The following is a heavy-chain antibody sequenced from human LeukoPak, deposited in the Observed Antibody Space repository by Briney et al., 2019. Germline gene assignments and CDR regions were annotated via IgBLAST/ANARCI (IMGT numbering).Heavy chain of an antibody. V-gene: IGHV3-23*01. D-gene: IGHD2-21*02. CDR1: GFNFTNYA. CDR2: ISSSGGST. Sequence: GGSLRLSCAASGFNFTNYAMNWVRQAPGRGLEWVSLISSSGGSTYYAGSVKGRFTISRDNSKSTLYLQMNSLRAEDTAIYYCPKDGLTAIPSWFDPWGQGTLVTVSS. J-gene: IGHJ5*02. CDR3: PKDGLTAIPSWFDP.